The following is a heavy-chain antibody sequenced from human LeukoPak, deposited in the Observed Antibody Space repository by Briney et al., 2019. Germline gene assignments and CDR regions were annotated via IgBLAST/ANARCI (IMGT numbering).Heavy chain of an antibody. CDR3: AFLWFGELLSTFDY. V-gene: IGHV3-21*04. D-gene: IGHD3-10*01. Sequence: GGSLRLSCAASGFTFSSYSMNWVRQAPGKGLEWVSSISSSSSYIYYADSVKGRFTISRDNAKNSLYLQMNSLRAEDTAVYYCAFLWFGELLSTFDYWGQGTLVTVSS. J-gene: IGHJ4*02. CDR2: ISSSSSYI. CDR1: GFTFSSYS.